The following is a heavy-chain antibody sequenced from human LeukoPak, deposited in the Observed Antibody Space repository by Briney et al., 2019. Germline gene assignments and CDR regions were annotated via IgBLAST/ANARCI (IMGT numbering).Heavy chain of an antibody. V-gene: IGHV3-30*18. CDR3: AKDRHDYSNSFDY. CDR2: ISYDGSNK. CDR1: GFTFSTYG. Sequence: GGSLRLSCAASGFTFSTYGMHWVRQAPGKGLEWVAVISYDGSNKYYADSVKGRFTISRDNSKNTLYLQMNSLGAEDTAVFYCAKDRHDYSNSFDYWGQGTLVTVSS. D-gene: IGHD4-11*01. J-gene: IGHJ4*02.